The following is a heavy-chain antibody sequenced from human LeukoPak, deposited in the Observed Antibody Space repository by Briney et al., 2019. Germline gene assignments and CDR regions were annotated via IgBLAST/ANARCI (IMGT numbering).Heavy chain of an antibody. CDR3: ATQNDDYNHAFDI. CDR2: IKQDGSEK. D-gene: IGHD5-24*01. V-gene: IGHV3-7*05. J-gene: IGHJ3*02. Sequence: PGGSLRLSCAASENTFSRYWMSWVRQAPGKGLEWVANIKQDGSEKYFVDSVRGRFTISRDNAKNSLYLQMNSLRAEDTAVYYCATQNDDYNHAFDIWGQGTMVTVSS. CDR1: ENTFSRYW.